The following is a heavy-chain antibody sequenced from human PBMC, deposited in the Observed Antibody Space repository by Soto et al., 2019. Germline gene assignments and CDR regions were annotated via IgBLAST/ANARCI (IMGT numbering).Heavy chain of an antibody. Sequence: GASVKVSCTASGYIFSTYTMHWLRQAPGQGLEWMGWINAANGNTKYSQNFQGRVTISRDTSASTAYLELSSLRSEDTAVYYCARVSFETSGYADYWGQGTLVTVSS. J-gene: IGHJ4*02. V-gene: IGHV1-3*01. CDR3: ARVSFETSGYADY. CDR2: INAANGNT. CDR1: GYIFSTYT. D-gene: IGHD3-22*01.